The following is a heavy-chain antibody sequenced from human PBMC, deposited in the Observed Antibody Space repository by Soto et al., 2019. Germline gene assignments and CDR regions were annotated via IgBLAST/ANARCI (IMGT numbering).Heavy chain of an antibody. CDR3: ARGRYFDWSSPDYYYGMDV. CDR1: GFTFSSYA. Sequence: PGGSLRLSCAASGFTFSSYAMHWVRQAPGKGLEWVAVISYDGSNKYYADSVKGRFTISRDNSKNTLYLQMNSLRAGDTAVYYCARGRYFDWSSPDYYYGMDVWGQGTTVTVSS. D-gene: IGHD3-9*01. CDR2: ISYDGSNK. J-gene: IGHJ6*02. V-gene: IGHV3-30-3*01.